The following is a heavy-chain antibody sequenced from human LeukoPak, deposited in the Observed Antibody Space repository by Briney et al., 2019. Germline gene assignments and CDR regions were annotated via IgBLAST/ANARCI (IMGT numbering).Heavy chain of an antibody. CDR1: CYTFTDYY. CDR2: INPSNGGT. J-gene: IGHJ4*02. Sequence: GASVKVSCKASCYTFTDYYIHWVRQAPGQGLEWMGWINPSNGGTNFAQEFQGRVTMTRDTSISTAYMELSRLTSDDTAVYYCARVGYFGSGSYCPYWGRGTLVTVSS. CDR3: ARVGYFGSGSYCPY. V-gene: IGHV1-2*02. D-gene: IGHD3-10*01.